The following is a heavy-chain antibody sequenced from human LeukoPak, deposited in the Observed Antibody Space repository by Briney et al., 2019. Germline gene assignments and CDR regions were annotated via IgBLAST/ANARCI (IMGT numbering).Heavy chain of an antibody. D-gene: IGHD6-6*01. V-gene: IGHV1-2*02. CDR1: GYTFTGYY. Sequence: GASVKVSCKAPGYTFTGYYMHWVRQAPGQGLEWMGWINPNSGGTNYAQKFQGRVTMTRDTSISTAYMELSRLRSDDTAVYYCAKEYSSSSEAWFDPWGQGTLVTVPS. CDR2: INPNSGGT. J-gene: IGHJ5*02. CDR3: AKEYSSSSEAWFDP.